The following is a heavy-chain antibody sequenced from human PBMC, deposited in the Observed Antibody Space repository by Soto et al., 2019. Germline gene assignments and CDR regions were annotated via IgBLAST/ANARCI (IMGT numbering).Heavy chain of an antibody. J-gene: IGHJ4*02. CDR2: IGRSGETI. D-gene: IGHD6-6*01. CDR1: GFTFSIFE. Sequence: GGSLRLSCVGSGFTFSIFEMKWVRQTPGKGLEWLSYIGRSGETIYYADSVKGRFTISRDNAKSSLFLQMNGLRDEDTGIYYCARDSRGGAARRPTFYYWGRGTLVTAPQ. V-gene: IGHV3-48*03. CDR3: ARDSRGGAARRPTFYY.